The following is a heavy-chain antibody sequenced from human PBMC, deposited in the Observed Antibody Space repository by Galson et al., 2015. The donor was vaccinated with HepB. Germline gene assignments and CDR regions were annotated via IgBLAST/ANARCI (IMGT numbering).Heavy chain of an antibody. J-gene: IGHJ4*02. CDR2: ISGSGGST. D-gene: IGHD2-2*01. V-gene: IGHV3-23*01. CDR1: GFTFSSYV. Sequence: SLRLSCAASGFTFSSYVMSWVRQAPGKGLEWVSAISGSGGSTYYADSVKGRFTISRDNSKNTLYLQMNSLRAEDTAVYYCAKTPSSTRPSFVHYWGQGTLVTVSS. CDR3: AKTPSSTRPSFVHY.